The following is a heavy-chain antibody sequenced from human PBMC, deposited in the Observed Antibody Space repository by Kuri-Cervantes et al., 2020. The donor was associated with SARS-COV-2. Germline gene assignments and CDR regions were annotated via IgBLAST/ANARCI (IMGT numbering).Heavy chain of an antibody. CDR2: ISSSSSYI. CDR1: GFTVRDTE. D-gene: IGHD1-1*01. CDR3: ARPAETGTRFDY. V-gene: IGHV3-21*01. Sequence: LSLTCATSGFTVRDTEMSWVRQAPGKGLEWVSSISSSSSYIYYADSVKGRFTISRDNAKNSLYLQMNSLRAEDTAVYYCARPAETGTRFDYWGQGTLVTDSS. J-gene: IGHJ4*02.